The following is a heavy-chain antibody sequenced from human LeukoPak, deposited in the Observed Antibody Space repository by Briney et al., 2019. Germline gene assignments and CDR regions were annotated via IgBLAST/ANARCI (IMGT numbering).Heavy chain of an antibody. CDR2: ISSSSSYI. V-gene: IGHV3-21*01. D-gene: IGHD2-2*01. CDR1: GFTFSSYS. CDR3: ARVSGTSGPPTGFDP. J-gene: IGHJ5*02. Sequence: GGSLRLSCAASGFTFSSYSMNWVRQAPGKGLEWVSSISSSSSYIYYADSVKGRFTISRDNAKNSLYLQMNSLRAEETAVYYCARVSGTSGPPTGFDPWGQGTLVTVSS.